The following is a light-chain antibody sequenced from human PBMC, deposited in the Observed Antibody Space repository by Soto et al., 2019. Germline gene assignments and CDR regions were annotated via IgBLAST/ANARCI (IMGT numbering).Light chain of an antibody. CDR3: SSHAGSFYV. J-gene: IGLJ1*01. CDR2: EVS. V-gene: IGLV2-14*01. Sequence: QSALTQPASVSGSPGQSITISCTGTSSDVGGYNYVSWYQQHPGKAPKLMIYEVSNRPSGVSNRFSGSKSGNTASLTVSGLQAEDEADYYCSSHAGSFYVFGTGTKVTVL. CDR1: SSDVGGYNY.